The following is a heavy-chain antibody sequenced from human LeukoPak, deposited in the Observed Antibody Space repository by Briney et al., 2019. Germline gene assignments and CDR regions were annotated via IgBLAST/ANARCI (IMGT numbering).Heavy chain of an antibody. J-gene: IGHJ4*02. Sequence: PGGSLRLSCAASGFTFSSYGMHWVRQAPGKGLEWVAFIRYDGSNKYYADSVKGRFTISRDNPKNTLYLQMNSLRAEDTAVYYCAKVGDYYDSSGYMFEGYFDYWGQGTLVTVSS. CDR3: AKVGDYYDSSGYMFEGYFDY. CDR2: IRYDGSNK. D-gene: IGHD3-22*01. CDR1: GFTFSSYG. V-gene: IGHV3-30*02.